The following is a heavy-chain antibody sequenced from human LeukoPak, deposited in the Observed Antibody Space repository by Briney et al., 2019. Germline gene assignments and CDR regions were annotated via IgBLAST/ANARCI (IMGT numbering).Heavy chain of an antibody. Sequence: PGGSLRLSCVASGFPFSSYWMTWVRQAPGKGLEWVANIKQDGSKKSYVDSVKGRFTISRDNAKNSLYLQMNSLRAEDTAVYYCARAGITTTGPLFQHWGQGTLVTVSS. CDR3: ARAGITTTGPLFQH. D-gene: IGHD6-13*01. J-gene: IGHJ1*01. CDR2: IKQDGSKK. V-gene: IGHV3-7*01. CDR1: GFPFSSYW.